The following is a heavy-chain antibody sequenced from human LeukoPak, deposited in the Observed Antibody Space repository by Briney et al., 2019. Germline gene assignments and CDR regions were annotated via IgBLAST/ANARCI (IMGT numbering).Heavy chain of an antibody. V-gene: IGHV4-59*01. CDR1: GVSISGYY. D-gene: IGHD3-10*01. CDR3: AREGGIWFGEFPYFDY. CDR2: IYHSGST. J-gene: IGHJ4*02. Sequence: SETLSLTCSVFGVSISGYYWSWIRQPPGKGLEWIGYIYHSGSTDYNPLLKSRVTISVDTSEKQLSLKLTSVTAADTAVYYCAREGGIWFGEFPYFDYWGRGTLVTVSS.